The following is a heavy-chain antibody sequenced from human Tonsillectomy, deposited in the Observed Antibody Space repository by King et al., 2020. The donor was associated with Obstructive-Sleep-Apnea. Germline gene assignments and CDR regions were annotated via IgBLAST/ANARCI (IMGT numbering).Heavy chain of an antibody. V-gene: IGHV3-49*03. J-gene: IGHJ6*02. CDR2: IRSKAYGGTI. Sequence: VQLVESGGGLVQPGRSLRLSCTGSGFTFGDYAMSWFRQAPGKGLEWVGFIRSKAYGGTIEYAASVKGRFTISRDDSKSIAYLQMNSLKTEDTAVYYCTTAGSWERYYYYSNGMDVWGQGTTVTVSS. CDR3: TTAGSWERYYYYSNGMDV. D-gene: IGHD6-13*01. CDR1: GFTFGDYA.